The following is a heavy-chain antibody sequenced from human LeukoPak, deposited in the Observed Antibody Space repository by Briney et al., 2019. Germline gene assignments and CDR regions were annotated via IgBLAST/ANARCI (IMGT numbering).Heavy chain of an antibody. Sequence: SVKVSCKASGGTFSSYTISWVRQAPGQGLEWMGRIIPILGIANYAQKSQGRVTITADKSTSTAYMELSSLRSEDTAVYYRASSPYYYDSSGYWSWGQGTLVTVSS. D-gene: IGHD3-22*01. J-gene: IGHJ4*02. CDR2: IIPILGIA. CDR3: ASSPYYYDSSGYWS. V-gene: IGHV1-69*02. CDR1: GGTFSSYT.